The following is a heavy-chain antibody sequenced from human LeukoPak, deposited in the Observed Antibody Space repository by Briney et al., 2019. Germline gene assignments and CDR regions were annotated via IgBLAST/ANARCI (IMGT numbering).Heavy chain of an antibody. CDR3: ARDQSYVTPGYYYGMDV. CDR1: GFTVSSNY. D-gene: IGHD4-23*01. J-gene: IGHJ6*02. CDR2: IYSGGST. V-gene: IGHV3-53*01. Sequence: GGSLRLSCAASGFTVSSNYMSWVRQAPGKGLEWVSVIYSGGSTYYADSVKGRFTISRDNSKNTLYLQMNSLRAEDTAVYYCARDQSYVTPGYYYGMDVWGQGTTVTVSS.